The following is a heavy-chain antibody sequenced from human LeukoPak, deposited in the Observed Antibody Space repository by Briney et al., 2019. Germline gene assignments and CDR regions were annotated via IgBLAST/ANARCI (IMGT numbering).Heavy chain of an antibody. V-gene: IGHV4-38-2*02. CDR1: GYSISSGYY. CDR2: IYHSGNT. Sequence: SETLSLTCAVSGYSISSGYYWGWIRQPPGKGLEWIGTIYHSGNTYYNPSLRSRVTISVDTSKNQFSLRLSSVTAADTAVYYCARETYYYDSSVYTDYYNYFDPWGQEPWSPSPQ. D-gene: IGHD3-22*01. CDR3: ARETYYYDSSVYTDYYNYFDP. J-gene: IGHJ5*02.